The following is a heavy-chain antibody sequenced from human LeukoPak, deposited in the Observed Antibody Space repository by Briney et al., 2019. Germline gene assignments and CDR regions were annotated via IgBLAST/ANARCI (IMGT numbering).Heavy chain of an antibody. CDR2: ISSSSSTK. J-gene: IGHJ4*02. D-gene: IGHD6-19*01. Sequence: GGSLRLSCAASGFTFSSLSMNWVRQAPGKGLEWVSFISSSSSTKYYADSVKGRFTISRDNAKNSLYLQMNSLRDEDTAAYFCAHGSGWYAYWGQGTLVTVSS. CDR3: AHGSGWYAY. CDR1: GFTFSSLS. V-gene: IGHV3-48*02.